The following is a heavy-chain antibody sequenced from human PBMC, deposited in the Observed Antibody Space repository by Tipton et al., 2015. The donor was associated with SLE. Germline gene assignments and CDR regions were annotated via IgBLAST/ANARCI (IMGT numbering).Heavy chain of an antibody. CDR2: IYNSAST. V-gene: IGHV4-30-4*01. Sequence: TLSLTCTVSGDSISSGDYYWSWIRQPPGKGLEWIGYIYNSASTYYHPSLKSRVSISVDTSKNQFSLKLSSVTAADTAVDYCARGNTVFGVGYWGQGTLVTVSS. D-gene: IGHD3-3*01. J-gene: IGHJ4*02. CDR1: GDSISSGDYY. CDR3: ARGNTVFGVGY.